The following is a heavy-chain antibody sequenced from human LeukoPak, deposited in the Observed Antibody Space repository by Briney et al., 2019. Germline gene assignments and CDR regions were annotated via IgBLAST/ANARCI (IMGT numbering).Heavy chain of an antibody. CDR3: ARMGIAAAGVDY. D-gene: IGHD6-13*01. V-gene: IGHV3-21*01. J-gene: IGHJ4*02. CDR2: ISSSSSYI. Sequence: KPGGSLRLSCAASGFTFSSYSMNWVRQAPGKGLEWVSSISSSSSYIYYADSVKGRFTISRDNAKNSLYLQIDSLSVEDTAVYYCARMGIAAAGVDYWGQGTLVTVSS. CDR1: GFTFSSYS.